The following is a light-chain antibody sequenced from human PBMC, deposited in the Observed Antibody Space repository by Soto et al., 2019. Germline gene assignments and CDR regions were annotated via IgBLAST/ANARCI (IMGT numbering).Light chain of an antibody. V-gene: IGKV3-20*01. J-gene: IGKJ1*01. CDR2: GAS. CDR1: QSIRSNY. Sequence: PRERATLSCRASQSIRSNYLAWYQQKPGQAPRLLIYGASRRATGIPDRFSGSGSGTDFTLTISRLEPADFAVYSCQQYGSSGTFGQGTKVDIK. CDR3: QQYGSSGT.